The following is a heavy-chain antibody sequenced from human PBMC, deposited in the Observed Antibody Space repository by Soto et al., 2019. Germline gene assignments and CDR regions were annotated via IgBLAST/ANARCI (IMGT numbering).Heavy chain of an antibody. J-gene: IGHJ4*02. CDR1: GFSLTTSGVG. CDR3: AHRVLRAVFGLVTTTAIYFDF. D-gene: IGHD3-3*01. V-gene: IGHV2-5*02. CDR2: IYWDDDK. Sequence: QITLNESGPTVVNPTETLTLTCTFSGFSLTTSGVGVGWVRQSPGKAPEWLAFIYWDDDKRYSTSLKIRLTITKDTSKNQVVLTMANVDPANTATYYCAHRVLRAVFGLVTTTAIYFDFWGQGTPVVVSS.